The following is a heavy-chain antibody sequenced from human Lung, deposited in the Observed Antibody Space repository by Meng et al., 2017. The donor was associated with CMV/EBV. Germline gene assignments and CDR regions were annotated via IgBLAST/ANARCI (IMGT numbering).Heavy chain of an antibody. J-gene: IGHJ4*02. V-gene: IGHV4-4*02. CDR1: GGSIRSSNW. Sequence: QRQERGPGLVKPSGTRSLTCAVSGGSIRSSNWWSWVRQPPGKGLEWIGEIYHSGSTNYNPSLKSRVTISVDKSKNQFSLKLSSVTAADTAVYYCASFPPPGKQWLVTDYWGQGTLVTVSS. D-gene: IGHD6-19*01. CDR3: ASFPPPGKQWLVTDY. CDR2: IYHSGST.